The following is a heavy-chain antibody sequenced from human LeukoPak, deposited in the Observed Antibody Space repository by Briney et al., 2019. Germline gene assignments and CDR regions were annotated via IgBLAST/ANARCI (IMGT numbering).Heavy chain of an antibody. CDR2: ISSSGSTI. V-gene: IGHV3-48*03. Sequence: GGSLRLSCAASGFTFSSYEMNWVRQAPGKGLEWVSYISSSGSTIYYADSVKGRFTISRDNAKNSLYLQMNSLRAEDTAVYYCARDWIQSSWYGTPLGYWGQGTLVTVSS. J-gene: IGHJ4*02. CDR3: ARDWIQSSWYGTPLGY. CDR1: GFTFSSYE. D-gene: IGHD6-13*01.